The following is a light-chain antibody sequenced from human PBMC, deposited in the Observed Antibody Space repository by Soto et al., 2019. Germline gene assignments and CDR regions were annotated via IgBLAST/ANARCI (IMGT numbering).Light chain of an antibody. CDR2: EVS. V-gene: IGLV2-14*01. CDR1: SSDVGGYNY. Sequence: SSDVGGYNYVSWYQQHPGQAPQLMIYEVSNRPSGVSNRFPGSKSGNTASLTISGLQAEDEADYYCSSYTSSSTLVFGTGTKVTVL. CDR3: SSYTSSSTLV. J-gene: IGLJ1*01.